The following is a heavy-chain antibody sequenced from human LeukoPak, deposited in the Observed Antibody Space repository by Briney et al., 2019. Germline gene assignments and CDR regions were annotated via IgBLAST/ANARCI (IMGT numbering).Heavy chain of an antibody. J-gene: IGHJ3*02. CDR3: ARASVYYAFDI. CDR2: IIPILGIA. CDR1: GGTFSSYA. V-gene: IGHV1-69*04. Sequence: ASVKVSCKASGGTFSSYAISWVRQAPGQGLEWMGRIIPILGIANYAQKFQGRVTITADKSTSTAYMELSSLRSEDTAVYYCARASVYYAFDIWGQGTMVTVSS. D-gene: IGHD3-10*01.